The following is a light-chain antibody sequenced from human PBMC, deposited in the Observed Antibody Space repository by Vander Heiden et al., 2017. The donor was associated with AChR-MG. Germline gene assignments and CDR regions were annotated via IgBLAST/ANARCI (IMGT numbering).Light chain of an antibody. CDR2: ATS. J-gene: IGKJ2*01. CDR3: QQSYSTPRT. V-gene: IGKV1-39*01. Sequence: DIPMTQSPSSLSASVGDRVTISCRASQTISNYLNWYQHKPGKAPSLLIYATSNLQGGVPSRFSGSGSGTNFTLTINSLQPEDFAVYYCQQSYSTPRTFGQGTKLEI. CDR1: QTISNY.